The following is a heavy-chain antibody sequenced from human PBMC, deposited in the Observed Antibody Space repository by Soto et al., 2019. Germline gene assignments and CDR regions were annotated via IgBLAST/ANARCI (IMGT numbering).Heavy chain of an antibody. CDR2: INHSGST. D-gene: IGHD2-21*02. V-gene: IGHV4-34*01. CDR3: ARGLIAYCGGDCYSNWFDP. J-gene: IGHJ5*02. CDR1: GGSFSGYY. Sequence: TLSLTFAVYGGSFSGYYWSWIRQPPGKGLEWIGEINHSGSTNYNPSLKSRVTISVDTSKNQFSLKLSSVTAADTAVYYCARGLIAYCGGDCYSNWFDPWGQGTLVTVSS.